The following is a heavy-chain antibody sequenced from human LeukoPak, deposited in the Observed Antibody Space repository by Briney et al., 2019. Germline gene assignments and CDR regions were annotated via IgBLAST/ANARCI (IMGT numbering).Heavy chain of an antibody. J-gene: IGHJ4*02. V-gene: IGHV4-59*01. CDR2: IYYSGST. D-gene: IGHD2-2*01. CDR1: GGYISSYY. CDR3: ARYCSSTSCSWVGY. Sequence: SETLSLTCTVSGGYISSYYWSWIRQPPGKGLEWIGYIYYSGSTNYNPSLKSRVTISVDTSKNQFSLKLSSVTAADTAVYYCARYCSSTSCSWVGYWGQGTLVTVSS.